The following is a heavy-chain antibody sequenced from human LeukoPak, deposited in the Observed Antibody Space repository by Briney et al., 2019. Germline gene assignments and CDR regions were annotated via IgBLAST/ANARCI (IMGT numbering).Heavy chain of an antibody. V-gene: IGHV3-15*01. CDR2: VKSRSAGETT. CDR3: TLIQGWGSGSYYRDF. Sequence: PGGSLRLSCAASGFTFNTYAIYWVRQAPGKGLEWVARVKSRSAGETTDYAAPVKGRFTISRDDSKNTLYLQMNSLKTEDTAVYYCTLIQGWGSGSYYRDFWGQGTLVTVSS. CDR1: GFTFNTYA. D-gene: IGHD3-10*01. J-gene: IGHJ4*02.